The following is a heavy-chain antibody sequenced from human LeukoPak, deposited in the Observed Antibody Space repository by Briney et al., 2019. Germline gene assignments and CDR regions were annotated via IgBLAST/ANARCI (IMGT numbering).Heavy chain of an antibody. Sequence: SQTLSLTCAISGDSVSSNSAAWNWIRQSPSRGLEWLGRTYYRSKWYNDYAVSVKSRITINPDTSKDQFSLQLNSVTPEDTAVYYCTRDGYSSTWYVFDFWGQGTLVTVSS. CDR1: GDSVSSNSAA. D-gene: IGHD6-13*01. J-gene: IGHJ4*02. V-gene: IGHV6-1*01. CDR3: TRDGYSSTWYVFDF. CDR2: TYYRSKWYN.